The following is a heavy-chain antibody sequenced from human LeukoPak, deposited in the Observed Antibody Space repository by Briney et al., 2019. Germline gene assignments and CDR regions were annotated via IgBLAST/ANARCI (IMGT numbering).Heavy chain of an antibody. CDR1: GFTFNSNP. CDR2: ISDSGGNT. CDR3: AKDTKWFGGGFDY. J-gene: IGHJ4*02. Sequence: GGSLSLSCAACGFTFNSNPMSWAAQAPGKGRKGAPGISDSGGNTYYAVSVEGRFKISRDNSKNPVYLHMNSLRAEDTAVYHCAKDTKWFGGGFDYWGQGDLVTVSS. D-gene: IGHD3-10*01. V-gene: IGHV3-23*01.